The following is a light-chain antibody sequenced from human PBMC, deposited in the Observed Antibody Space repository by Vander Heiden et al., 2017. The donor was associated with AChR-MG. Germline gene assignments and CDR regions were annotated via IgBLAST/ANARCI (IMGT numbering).Light chain of an antibody. J-gene: IGLJ2*01. V-gene: IGLV2-14*03. CDR3: SSLVTRLV. CDR1: SGAGGPYKY. Sequence: QSALPQPATVSGSPGQSLTIPCSGLSGAGGPYKYVSWYQHQPGKAPKLILYDVSNRTSACSDRFSGCRSSNSASLTISGLLPVDEAHYYCSSLVTRLVVGGGTKLTVL. CDR2: DVS.